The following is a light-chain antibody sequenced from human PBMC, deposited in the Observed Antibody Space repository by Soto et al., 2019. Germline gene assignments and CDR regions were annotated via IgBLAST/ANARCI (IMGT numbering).Light chain of an antibody. CDR3: QEYNTWPWT. Sequence: EIVLTQSPGTLSLSPGERATLSCMASQSVNSNLAWYQQKLGQAPRVLIFGASTRATGIPARFSGSGSGTEFSLTINSLQSEDFAVYYCQEYNTWPWTFGQGTKVDIK. CDR1: QSVNSN. J-gene: IGKJ1*01. V-gene: IGKV3-15*01. CDR2: GAS.